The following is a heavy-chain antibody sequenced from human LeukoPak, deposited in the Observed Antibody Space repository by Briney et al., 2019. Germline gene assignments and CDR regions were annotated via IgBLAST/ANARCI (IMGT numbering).Heavy chain of an antibody. V-gene: IGHV3-74*01. J-gene: IGHJ4*02. D-gene: IGHD1-14*01. CDR1: GFDFSSNW. CDR3: ARDPQDHEPAY. CDR2: IKGDGIST. Sequence: GGSLRLSCAASGFDFSSNWMHWVRHAPGQGLVWVSRIKGDGISTYYADSVKGRFTISRDNSKNTLYLQMNSLRAEDTAVYYCARDPQDHEPAYWGQGTLVTVSS.